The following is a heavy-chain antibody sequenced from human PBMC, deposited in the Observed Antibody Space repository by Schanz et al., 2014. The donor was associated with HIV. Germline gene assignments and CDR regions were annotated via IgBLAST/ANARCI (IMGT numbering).Heavy chain of an antibody. V-gene: IGHV3-21*01. Sequence: VQLVESGGGVVQPGRSLRLSCVASGFTFSAYWMTWVRQAPGGWLEWVSSISSGSSYIYYADSVKGRFTISRDNAKNSLYLQMNSLRAEDTAVYYCARDKGDNWAGYYYYYGMDVWGQGTTVTVSS. CDR2: ISSGSSYI. D-gene: IGHD1-20*01. J-gene: IGHJ6*02. CDR1: GFTFSAYW. CDR3: ARDKGDNWAGYYYYYGMDV.